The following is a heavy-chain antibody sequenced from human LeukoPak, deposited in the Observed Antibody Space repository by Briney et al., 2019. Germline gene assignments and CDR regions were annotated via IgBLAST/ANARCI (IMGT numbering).Heavy chain of an antibody. CDR1: GGSISSSSYY. V-gene: IGHV4-39*01. D-gene: IGHD3-10*01. Sequence: SETLSLTCTVSGGSISSSSYYWGRVRQPPGTGLEWIGSIYYSGSTYYNPSLKSRVTISVDTSKNQFSLKLYSVTAADTAVFYCARLYVGDSGTYYPPGYWGQGTLVTVSS. CDR2: IYYSGST. CDR3: ARLYVGDSGTYYPPGY. J-gene: IGHJ4*02.